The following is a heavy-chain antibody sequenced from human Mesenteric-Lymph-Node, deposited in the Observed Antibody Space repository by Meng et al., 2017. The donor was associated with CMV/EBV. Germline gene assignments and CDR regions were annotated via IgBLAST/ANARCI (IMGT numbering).Heavy chain of an antibody. J-gene: IGHJ4*02. D-gene: IGHD3-10*01. Sequence: SKTLSLSCTLPGGSISTSNYYWGWIRQPPGKGMEWIGNIYYGGSTYYNPSLKSRVTISVDTSMNQFSLELSSVTAADTAVYYCARVWVYYGSGDYEYYFDNWGQGTLVTVSS. CDR2: IYYGGST. CDR3: ARVWVYYGSGDYEYYFDN. V-gene: IGHV4-39*07. CDR1: GGSISTSNYY.